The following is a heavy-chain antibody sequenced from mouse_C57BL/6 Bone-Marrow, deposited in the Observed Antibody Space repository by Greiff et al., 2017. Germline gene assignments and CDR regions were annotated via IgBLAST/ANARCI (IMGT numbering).Heavy chain of an antibody. CDR2: IRSKSNNYAT. V-gene: IGHV10-1*01. CDR3: VIGSSYFDY. Sequence: VQLKESGGGLVQPKGSLKLSCAASGFSFNTYAMNWVRQAPGKGLEWVARIRSKSNNYATYYADSVKDRFTISRDDSESMLYLQMNNLKTEDTAMYYCVIGSSYFDYWGQGTTLTVSS. CDR1: GFSFNTYA. D-gene: IGHD1-1*01. J-gene: IGHJ2*01.